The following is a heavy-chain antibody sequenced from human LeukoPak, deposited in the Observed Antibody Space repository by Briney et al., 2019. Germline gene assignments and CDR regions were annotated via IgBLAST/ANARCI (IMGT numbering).Heavy chain of an antibody. CDR1: GGSFSGYY. CDR3: AGSVPRGDYYFEY. CDR2: INHSGST. Sequence: SETLSLTCAVYGGSFSGYYWSWIRQPPGKGLEWIGEINHSGSTNYNPSLKSRVTISVDTSKNQFSLQLSSMTAADTAVYYCAGSVPRGDYYFEYWGQGTLVTVSS. V-gene: IGHV4-34*01. D-gene: IGHD2-21*02. J-gene: IGHJ4*02.